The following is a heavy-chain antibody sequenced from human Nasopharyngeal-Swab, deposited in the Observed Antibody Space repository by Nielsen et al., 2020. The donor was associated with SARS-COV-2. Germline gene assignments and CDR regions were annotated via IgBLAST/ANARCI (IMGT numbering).Heavy chain of an antibody. J-gene: IGHJ4*02. CDR3: AREYSGSYVGIDY. CDR1: GFTFSDYY. CDR2: ISSSSSYT. Sequence: GGSLRLSCAASGFTFSDYYMSWIRQAPGKGLEWVSYISSSSSYTNYADSVKGRFTISRDNAKNSLYLQMNSLRAEDTAVYYCAREYSGSYVGIDYWGQGTLVTVSS. V-gene: IGHV3-11*06. D-gene: IGHD1-26*01.